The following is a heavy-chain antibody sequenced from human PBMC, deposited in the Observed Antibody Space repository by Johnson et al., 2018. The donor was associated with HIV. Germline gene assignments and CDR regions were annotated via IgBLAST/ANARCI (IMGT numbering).Heavy chain of an antibody. CDR3: AKDKAAGAGAFDI. V-gene: IGHV3-9*01. J-gene: IGHJ3*02. D-gene: IGHD6-13*01. CDR1: GFTFDDYA. Sequence: VQLVESGGGLVQPGRSLRLSCAASGFTFDDYAMHWVRHAPGKGLAWVSGISWNRGSIGYADSGKGRFTISRDNAKNSLHLQMNSLRAEDTALYYCAKDKAAGAGAFDIWGQGTMVTVSS. CDR2: ISWNRGSI.